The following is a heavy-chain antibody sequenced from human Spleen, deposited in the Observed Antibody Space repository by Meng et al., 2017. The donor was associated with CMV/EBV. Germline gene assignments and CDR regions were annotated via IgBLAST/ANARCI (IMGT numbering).Heavy chain of an antibody. CDR2: IYYSGST. V-gene: IGHV4-39*07. D-gene: IGHD3-9*01. J-gene: IGHJ6*02. CDR1: GGSISSSSYY. CDR3: ARDRVSYDILTGYPYGMDV. Sequence: GSLRLSCTVSGGSISSSSYYWGWIRQPPGKGLEWIGSIYYSGSTYYNPSLKSRVTISVDTSKNQFSLKLSSVTAADTAVYYCARDRVSYDILTGYPYGMDVWGQGTTVTVSS.